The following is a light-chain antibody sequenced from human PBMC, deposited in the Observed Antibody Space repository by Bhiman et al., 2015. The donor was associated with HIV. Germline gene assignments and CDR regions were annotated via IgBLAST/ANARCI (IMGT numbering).Light chain of an antibody. V-gene: IGLV1-51*02. J-gene: IGLJ2*01. CDR2: ENN. CDR3: ATWDSSLSAEV. CDR1: SSNIGKNY. Sequence: QSALTQPPSVSAAPGQKVNISCSGSSSNIGKNYVSWYQQIPGTAPKVLIYENNKRPSGIPDRFSASKSGTSATLGITGLQTGDEADYYCATWDSSLSAEVFGGGTKLTVL.